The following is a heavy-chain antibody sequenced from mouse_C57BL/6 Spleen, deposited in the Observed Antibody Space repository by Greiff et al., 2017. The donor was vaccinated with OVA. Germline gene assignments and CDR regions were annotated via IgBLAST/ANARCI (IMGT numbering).Heavy chain of an antibody. CDR2: INPNNGGT. CDR1: GYTFTDYY. CDR3: ARDLGMDY. J-gene: IGHJ4*01. Sequence: EVQLQQSGPELVKPGASVKISCKASGYTFTDYYMNWVKQSHGKSLEWIGDINPNNGGTSYNQKFKGKATLTVDKSSSTAYMELRSLTSEDSAVYYCARDLGMDYWGQGTSVTVSS. V-gene: IGHV1-26*01. D-gene: IGHD4-1*01.